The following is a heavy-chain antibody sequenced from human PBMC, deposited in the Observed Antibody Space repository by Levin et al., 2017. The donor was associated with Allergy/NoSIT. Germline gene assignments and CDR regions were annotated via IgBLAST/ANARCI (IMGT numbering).Heavy chain of an antibody. CDR3: ASGYCSSTSCYSTLYHYYYGMDG. Sequence: AASVKVSCAASGFTFSSYAMSWVRQAPGKGLEWVSAISGSGGSTYYADSVKGRFTISRDNSKNTLYLQMNSLRAEDTAVYYCASGYCSSTSCYSTLYHYYYGMDGWGQGTTVTVSS. V-gene: IGHV3-23*01. CDR2: ISGSGGST. CDR1: GFTFSSYA. D-gene: IGHD2-2*02. J-gene: IGHJ6*02.